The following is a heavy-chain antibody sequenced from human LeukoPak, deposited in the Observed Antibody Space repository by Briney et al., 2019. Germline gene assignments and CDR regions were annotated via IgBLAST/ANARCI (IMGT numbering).Heavy chain of an antibody. V-gene: IGHV3-21*01. CDR2: ISSSSSYI. CDR3: ARASSYYYGMDV. CDR1: GFTFSSFS. J-gene: IGHJ6*02. Sequence: GGSLRLSCAASGFTFSSFSMNGVRQAPGKGLEGVSSISSSSSYIYYADSVKGRFTISRDNAKNSLYLQMNSLRAEDTAVYYCARASSYYYGMDVWGQGTTVTVSS.